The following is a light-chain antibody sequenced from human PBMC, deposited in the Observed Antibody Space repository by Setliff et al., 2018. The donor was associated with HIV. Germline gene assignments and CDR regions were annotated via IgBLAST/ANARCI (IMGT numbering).Light chain of an antibody. CDR1: SNDVGAYNR. Sequence: QSALTQPPSVSGSPGQSVTISCTGTSNDVGAYNRVSWYRQSPGTAPRLLLFEVFTRPSGVPDRFAGSKSGNTASLTISLLQADDEADYYCASHTLNSTYVFGTGTKVTVL. CDR2: EVF. CDR3: ASHTLNSTYV. J-gene: IGLJ1*01. V-gene: IGLV2-18*02.